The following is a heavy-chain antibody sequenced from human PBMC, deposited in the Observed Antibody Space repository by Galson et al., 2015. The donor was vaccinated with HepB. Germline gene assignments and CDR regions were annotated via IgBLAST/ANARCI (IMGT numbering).Heavy chain of an antibody. CDR2: IYYSGST. Sequence: LSLTCTVSGGSISSSSYYWGWIRQPPGKGLEWIGSIYYSGSTYYNPSLKSRVTISVDTSKNQFSLKLSSVTAADTAVYYCARHTYSSSRYRTRPFDYWGQGTLVTVSS. J-gene: IGHJ4*02. D-gene: IGHD6-13*01. CDR3: ARHTYSSSRYRTRPFDY. CDR1: GGSISSSSYY. V-gene: IGHV4-39*01.